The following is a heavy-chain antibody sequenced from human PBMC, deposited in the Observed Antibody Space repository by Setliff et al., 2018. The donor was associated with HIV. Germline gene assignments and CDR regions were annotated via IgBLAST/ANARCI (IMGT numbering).Heavy chain of an antibody. CDR3: AKDSGNSGWYLDY. D-gene: IGHD6-19*01. V-gene: IGHV3-23*01. CDR1: GFTFSNYN. CDR2: ISATGDTP. J-gene: IGHJ4*02. Sequence: GGSLRLSCAASGFTFSNYNMAWVRQAPGKGLEWVSTISATGDTPFYANSVKGRLTISRDNSKNTLYLQMNSLRAEDTAVYYCAKDSGNSGWYLDYWGQGILVTVSS.